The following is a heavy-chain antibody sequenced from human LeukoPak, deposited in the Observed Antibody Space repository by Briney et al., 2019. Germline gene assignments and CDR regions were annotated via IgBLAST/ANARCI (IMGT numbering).Heavy chain of an antibody. Sequence: PSETLSLTCTVSGGSISSHYWSWIRQPPGKGLEWIGYIYYSGSTNYNPSLKSRVTISVDTSKNQFSLKLSSVTAADTAVYYCARHRGYYDSGPIGAFDYWGQGTLVTVSS. V-gene: IGHV4-59*08. CDR3: ARHRGYYDSGPIGAFDY. CDR2: IYYSGST. D-gene: IGHD3-22*01. J-gene: IGHJ4*02. CDR1: GGSISSHY.